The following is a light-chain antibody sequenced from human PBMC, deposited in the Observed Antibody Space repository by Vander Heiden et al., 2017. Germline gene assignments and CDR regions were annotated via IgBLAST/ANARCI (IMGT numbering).Light chain of an antibody. Sequence: QPVLTQPLQASAAPWQRVTIPCSGGSSNIGVNIVIWYQQLPGTAPKLVIYNNNQRPSGLPDRFSGSKSGTAASLAISGLQSEDEADYYCATWDDSLNTWVFGGGTKLTVL. V-gene: IGLV1-44*01. CDR2: NNN. J-gene: IGLJ3*02. CDR3: ATWDDSLNTWV. CDR1: SSNIGVNI.